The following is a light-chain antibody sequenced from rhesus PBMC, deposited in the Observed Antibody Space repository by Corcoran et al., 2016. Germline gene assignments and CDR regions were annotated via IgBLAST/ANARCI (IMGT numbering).Light chain of an antibody. CDR3: LQYSSSPWT. V-gene: IGKV1-22*01. CDR2: KAS. J-gene: IGKJ1*01. CDR1: QSISSW. Sequence: DIQMTQSPSSLSASVGDTVTITCRASQSISSWLDWYQQKPGKAPKLLIYKASSLQSGVPSRFSGSGSGTDFTLTIRILQPEDFATYYCLQYSSSPWTFGQGTKVEIK.